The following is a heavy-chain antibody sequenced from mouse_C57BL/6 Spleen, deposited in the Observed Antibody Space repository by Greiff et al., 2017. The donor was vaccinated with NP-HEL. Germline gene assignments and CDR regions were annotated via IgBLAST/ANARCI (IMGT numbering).Heavy chain of an antibody. CDR2: IYPGDGDT. Sequence: QVQLQQSGPELVKPGASVKISCKASGYAFSSSWMNWVTQRPGKGLEWIGRIYPGDGDTNYNGKFKGKATLTADKSSSTAYMQLSSLTSEDSAVYFCARGGRSFNAMDYWGQGTSVTVSS. D-gene: IGHD1-1*01. V-gene: IGHV1-82*01. J-gene: IGHJ4*01. CDR1: GYAFSSSW. CDR3: ARGGRSFNAMDY.